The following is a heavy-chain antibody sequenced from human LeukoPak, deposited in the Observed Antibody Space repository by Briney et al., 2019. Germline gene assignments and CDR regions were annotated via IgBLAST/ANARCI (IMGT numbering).Heavy chain of an antibody. V-gene: IGHV3-23*01. J-gene: IGHJ5*02. CDR1: GFTFSNQA. CDR2: IGGRGGST. D-gene: IGHD3-16*01. CDR3: GKGGGA. Sequence: GGSLRLSCSASGFTFSNQAMSWVRQAPGKGPEWVSAIGGRGGSTYYADSLGGRFTISRDNSKDMVYLQMNSLKVEDTATYYCGKGGGAWGQGTKVTVSS.